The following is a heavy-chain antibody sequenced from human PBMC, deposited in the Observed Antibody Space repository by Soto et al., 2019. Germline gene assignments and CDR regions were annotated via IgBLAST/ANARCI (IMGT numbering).Heavy chain of an antibody. V-gene: IGHV1-2*02. CDR1: GGTFSSYA. CDR3: ARTFNSLWLNY. J-gene: IGHJ4*02. CDR2: INPNSGGT. Sequence: RASVKVSCKASGGTFSSYAISWVRQAPGQGLEWMGWINPNSGGTNYAQKFQGRVTMTRDTSISTAYMELSRLRSDDTAVYYCARTFNSLWLNYWGQGTLVTVSS. D-gene: IGHD5-18*01.